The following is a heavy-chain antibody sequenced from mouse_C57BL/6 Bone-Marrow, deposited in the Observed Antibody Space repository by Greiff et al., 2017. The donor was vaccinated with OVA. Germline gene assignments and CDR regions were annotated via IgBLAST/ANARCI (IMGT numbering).Heavy chain of an antibody. Sequence: EVKLQESGPGLAKPSQTLSLTCSVTGYSITSDYWNWIRKFPGNKLEYMGYISYSGSTYYNPSLKSRISITRDTSKNQYYLQLNSVTTEDTATYDGARIYYYGSSFWYFDVWGTGTTVTVSS. CDR1: GYSITSDY. J-gene: IGHJ1*03. CDR2: ISYSGST. D-gene: IGHD1-1*01. CDR3: ARIYYYGSSFWYFDV. V-gene: IGHV3-8*01.